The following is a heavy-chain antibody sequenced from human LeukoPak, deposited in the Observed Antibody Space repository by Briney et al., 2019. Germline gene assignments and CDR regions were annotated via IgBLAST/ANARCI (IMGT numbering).Heavy chain of an antibody. CDR3: AKDQEQWLVRASDY. V-gene: IGHV3-23*01. Sequence: GGSLRLSCAASGFTFSSYAMSWVRQAPGKGLEWVSAISGSGGSTYYADSVKGRFTISRDNSKNTLYLQMNSLRAEDTAVYYCAKDQEQWLVRASDYWGQGTLVTVSS. D-gene: IGHD6-19*01. CDR2: ISGSGGST. CDR1: GFTFSSYA. J-gene: IGHJ4*02.